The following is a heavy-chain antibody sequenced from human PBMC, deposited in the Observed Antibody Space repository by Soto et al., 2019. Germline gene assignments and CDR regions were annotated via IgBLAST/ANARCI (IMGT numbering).Heavy chain of an antibody. CDR1: GFRLSDYE. CDR3: ARGPNPSPAVAGFDFDY. Sequence: GSLRLSCAVSGFRLSDYEMSWIRQAPGKGPEWVSYISSSGSTIYYADSVKGRFTISRDNAKNSLYLQMNSLRAEDTAVYYCARGPNPSPAVAGFDFDYWGQGTLVTVSS. V-gene: IGHV3-11*04. J-gene: IGHJ4*02. CDR2: ISSSGSTI. D-gene: IGHD6-19*01.